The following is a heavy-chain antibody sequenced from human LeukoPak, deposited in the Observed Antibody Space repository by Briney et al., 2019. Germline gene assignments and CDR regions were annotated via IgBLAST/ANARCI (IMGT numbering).Heavy chain of an antibody. CDR1: GLTFRSHA. Sequence: GGSLRLSCVVSGLTFRSHAMHWVRQAPGKGLEWVAVISHLGSNKYYGDSVRGRFTISRDNSKNILYLQMNGLAPEDTALYYCATSAVAAPGDYWGQGTPVTV. CDR2: ISHLGSNK. D-gene: IGHD6-19*01. V-gene: IGHV3-30*04. CDR3: ATSAVAAPGDY. J-gene: IGHJ4*01.